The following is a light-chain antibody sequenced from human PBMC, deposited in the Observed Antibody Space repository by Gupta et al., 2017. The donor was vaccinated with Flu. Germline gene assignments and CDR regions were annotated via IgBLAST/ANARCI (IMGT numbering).Light chain of an antibody. Sequence: QSALTQPPSASGSPGQSVTISCTGTSSDVGSYDYVSWSQQLPGNAPRIMIDEDKTRPTADPDRFSGSNSGNTAALTVSGIQDEDEDYYESRAHAGSSVLFGGGTHLIVL. J-gene: IGLJ2*01. CDR1: SSDVGSYDY. CDR2: EDK. CDR3: RAHAGSSVL. V-gene: IGLV2-8*01.